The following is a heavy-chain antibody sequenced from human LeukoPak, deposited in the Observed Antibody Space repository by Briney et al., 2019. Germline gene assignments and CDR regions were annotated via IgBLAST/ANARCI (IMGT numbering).Heavy chain of an antibody. CDR1: GGTFSNYA. J-gene: IGHJ4*02. V-gene: IGHV1-2*06. CDR2: INPNSGDT. Sequence: ASVKVSCKASGGTFSNYAINWVRQAPGQGLEWMGRINPNSGDTHFSQKFQGRVTMTRDTSISTAYMELRRLRSDDTALYYCASGRVTADYWGQGTLVTVSS. D-gene: IGHD3/OR15-3a*01. CDR3: ASGRVTADY.